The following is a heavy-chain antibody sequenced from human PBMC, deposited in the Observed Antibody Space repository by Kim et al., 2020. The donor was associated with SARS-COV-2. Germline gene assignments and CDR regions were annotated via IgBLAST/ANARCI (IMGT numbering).Heavy chain of an antibody. D-gene: IGHD6-19*01. CDR3: ATGSSGWYGWGCAFDI. CDR2: ISYDGSNK. Sequence: GGSLRLSCAASGFTFSSYAMHWVRQAPGKGLEWVAVISYDGSNKYYADSVKGRFTISRDNSKNTLYLQMNSLRAEDTAVYYCATGSSGWYGWGCAFDIWGQGTMVTVSS. J-gene: IGHJ3*02. V-gene: IGHV3-30*04. CDR1: GFTFSSYA.